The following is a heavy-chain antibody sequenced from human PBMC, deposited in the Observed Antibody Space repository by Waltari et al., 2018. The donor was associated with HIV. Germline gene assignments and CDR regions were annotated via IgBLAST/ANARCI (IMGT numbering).Heavy chain of an antibody. J-gene: IGHJ5*02. V-gene: IGHV4-61*01. CDR3: VRSVWSGSSS. CDR2: VYDKRTF. D-gene: IGHD3-3*01. Sequence: LHESGPGRVKPSQTLSLTCSVSGGSVSSANFYWIWVRQAPGKGLEWIASVYDKRTFNYNPSLKNRVTVNTDASKNQFYLSLSSVTGADTATYYCVRSVWSGSSSWGRGTLVIVSS. CDR1: GGSVSSANFY.